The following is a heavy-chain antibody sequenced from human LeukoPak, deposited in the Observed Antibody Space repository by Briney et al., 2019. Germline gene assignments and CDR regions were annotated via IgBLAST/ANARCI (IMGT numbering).Heavy chain of an antibody. V-gene: IGHV4-39*01. J-gene: IGHJ4*02. CDR1: GGSISSLYYY. CDR3: ARGPSYTYYYDRSGYYLNY. D-gene: IGHD3-22*01. CDR2: VYYSGST. Sequence: SETLSLTCTVSGGSISSLYYYWGWIRQPPGKGLEWIGRVYYSGSTYYNPSLKSRVTMSVDTSKNQFSLKLSSVTAADTAVYYCARGPSYTYYYDRSGYYLNYWGQGTLVTVSS.